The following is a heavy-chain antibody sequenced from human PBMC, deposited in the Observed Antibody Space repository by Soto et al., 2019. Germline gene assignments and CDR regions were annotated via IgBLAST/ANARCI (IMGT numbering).Heavy chain of an antibody. CDR2: INSDGSST. D-gene: IGHD3-10*01. CDR1: GFTFSSYW. J-gene: IGHJ4*02. Sequence: EVQLVESGGGLVQPGGSLRLSCAASGFTFSSYWMHWVRQAPGKGLVWVSRINSDGSSTSYADSVKGRFPISRENAKNTLYLQMNSLRAEDTAVYYCARDRGWFGEVPFDYWGQGTLVTVSS. CDR3: ARDRGWFGEVPFDY. V-gene: IGHV3-74*01.